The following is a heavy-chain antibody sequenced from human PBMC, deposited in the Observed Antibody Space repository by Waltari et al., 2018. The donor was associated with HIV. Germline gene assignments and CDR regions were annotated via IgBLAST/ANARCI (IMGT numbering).Heavy chain of an antibody. V-gene: IGHV3-7*01. J-gene: IGHJ3*02. CDR3: ARDNGNDGLDI. D-gene: IGHD1-1*01. Sequence: EVQLVESGGGLVQPGGSLRLSCAASGFTISSYWMSWVRRAAGKGLVWVANKKQDGSEKDYGDSVKDRVTIARNTAKNSRYLQRSSLRAEDTAVYYCARDNGNDGLDIWGQGTMVTVSS. CDR1: GFTISSYW. CDR2: KKQDGSEK.